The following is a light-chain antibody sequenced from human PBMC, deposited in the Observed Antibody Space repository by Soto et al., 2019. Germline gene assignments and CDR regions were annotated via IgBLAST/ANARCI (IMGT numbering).Light chain of an antibody. J-gene: IGLJ3*02. CDR2: LEGSGSY. Sequence: QSVLTQSSSVSASLGSSVKLTCTLSSGHSTYIIAWHQQQPGKAPRYLMKLEGSGSYNTGSGVPDRFSGSSSGADRYLTLSNLQSEDEADYYCETWDTNTRVFGGGTQLTVL. V-gene: IGLV4-60*03. CDR3: ETWDTNTRV. CDR1: SGHSTYI.